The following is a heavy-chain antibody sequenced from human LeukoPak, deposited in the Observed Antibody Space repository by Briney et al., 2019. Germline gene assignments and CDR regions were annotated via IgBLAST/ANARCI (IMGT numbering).Heavy chain of an antibody. V-gene: IGHV4-59*01. D-gene: IGHD4-17*01. CDR2: IYYSGDT. CDR1: DGAIAGYS. Sequence: PSETLSLTCTVSDGAIAGYSWSWIRQAPGKGLEWIGYIYYSGDTNYNPSLKSRVTVSVDTSKNQFSLKLSSVTAADTAVYYCARVDYGDYVVNYWGQGTLVTVSS. CDR3: ARVDYGDYVVNY. J-gene: IGHJ4*02.